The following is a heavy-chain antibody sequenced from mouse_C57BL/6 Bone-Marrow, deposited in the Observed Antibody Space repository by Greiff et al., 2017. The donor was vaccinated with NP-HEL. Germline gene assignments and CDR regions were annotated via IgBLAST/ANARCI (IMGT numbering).Heavy chain of an antibody. Sequence: EVQLQQSGPELVKPGASVKISCKASGYTFTDYYMNWVKQSHGKSLEWIGDINPNNGGTSYNQKFKGKATLTVDKSSSTAYMELRSLTSEDSAVYYCSGSSYEGAMDYWGQGTSVTVSS. J-gene: IGHJ4*01. CDR1: GYTFTDYY. CDR2: INPNNGGT. V-gene: IGHV1-26*01. CDR3: SGSSYEGAMDY. D-gene: IGHD1-1*01.